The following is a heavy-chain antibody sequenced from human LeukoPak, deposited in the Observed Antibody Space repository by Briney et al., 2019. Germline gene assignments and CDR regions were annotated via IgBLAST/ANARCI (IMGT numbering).Heavy chain of an antibody. D-gene: IGHD6-19*01. CDR3: ARLVSGYSSGWYNTFDI. V-gene: IGHV5-51*01. CDR2: IYSGDSDT. Sequence: GESLKISCKGSGYSFTSYWIGWVRQMPGKGLEWMGIIYSGDSDTRYSPSFQGQVTISADKSISTAYLQWSSLKASDTAMYYCARLVSGYSSGWYNTFDIWGQGTMVTVSS. CDR1: GYSFTSYW. J-gene: IGHJ3*02.